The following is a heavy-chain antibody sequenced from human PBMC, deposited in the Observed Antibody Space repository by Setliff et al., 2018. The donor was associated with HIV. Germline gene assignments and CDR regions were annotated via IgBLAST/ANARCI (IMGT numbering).Heavy chain of an antibody. CDR1: GYMFIAYG. J-gene: IGHJ6*03. V-gene: IGHV1-18*01. CDR3: ARSSIAAAGAYYYYMDV. D-gene: IGHD6-13*01. Sequence: ASVKVSCKTSGYMFIAYGMSWVRRAPGQGLEWMGWIGPYNGRTEYAQEFQGTVSLTIDTSASTAYMELRSLRSDDTAVYYCARSSIAAAGAYYYYMDVWGKGTTVTVSS. CDR2: IGPYNGRT.